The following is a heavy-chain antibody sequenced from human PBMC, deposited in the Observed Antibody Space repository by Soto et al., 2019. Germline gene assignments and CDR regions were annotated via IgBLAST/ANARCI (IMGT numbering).Heavy chain of an antibody. Sequence: VGSLRLSCAASGFTFSSYSMNWVRQAPGKGLEWVSYISFSSSTIFYADSVRGRFTISRDNAKNSLYLQMNTLRDEDTAVYYCARDNGMAGSFDPWGQGTLVTVSS. J-gene: IGHJ5*02. V-gene: IGHV3-48*02. CDR1: GFTFSSYS. D-gene: IGHD2-8*01. CDR3: ARDNGMAGSFDP. CDR2: ISFSSSTI.